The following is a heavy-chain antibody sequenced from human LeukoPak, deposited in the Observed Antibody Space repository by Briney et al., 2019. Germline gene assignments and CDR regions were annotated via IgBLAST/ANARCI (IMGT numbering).Heavy chain of an antibody. CDR2: TYYRSTWYN. CDR1: GDSVSNNSAA. J-gene: IGHJ4*02. Sequence: SQTLSLTRAISGDSVSNNSAAWTWIRQSPSRGLEWLGRTYYRSTWYNDYAVSVKSRITINPDTSKNHFSLQLNSVTPEDTAIYYCARGYSFDYWGQGALVTVSS. V-gene: IGHV6-1*01. CDR3: ARGYSFDY.